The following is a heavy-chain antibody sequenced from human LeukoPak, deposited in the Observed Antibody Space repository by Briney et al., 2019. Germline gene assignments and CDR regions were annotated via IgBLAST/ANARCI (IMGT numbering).Heavy chain of an antibody. D-gene: IGHD6-13*01. V-gene: IGHV1-2*02. CDR1: GYTFTDYY. Sequence: ASVKVSCKASGYTFTDYYMHWVRQAPGQGLEWMGWINPNSGGTNCAQQFQGRVTMTRDTSISTAYMELSNLRPDDTAVYYCARGIAAAGGRWFDPWGQGTLVTVSS. CDR2: INPNSGGT. CDR3: ARGIAAAGGRWFDP. J-gene: IGHJ5*02.